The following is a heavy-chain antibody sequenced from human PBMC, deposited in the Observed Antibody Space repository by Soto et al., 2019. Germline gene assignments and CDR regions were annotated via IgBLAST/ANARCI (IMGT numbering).Heavy chain of an antibody. Sequence: GWSLRLSCSASGFIFSSYTMHWVRQAPGKGLEWVGVITYDGSNQYYADSVKGRFTISRDNAKNSVFLQMNSLRADDTAVYYRARDYYESSAVFSYAYGMDVWGQGTTVTVAS. CDR2: ITYDGSNQ. CDR1: GFIFSSYT. J-gene: IGHJ6*02. CDR3: ARDYYESSAVFSYAYGMDV. V-gene: IGHV3-30-3*01. D-gene: IGHD3-16*01.